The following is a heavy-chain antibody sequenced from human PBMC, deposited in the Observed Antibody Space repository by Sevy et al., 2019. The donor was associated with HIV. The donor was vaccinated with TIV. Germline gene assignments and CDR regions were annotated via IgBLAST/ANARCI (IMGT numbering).Heavy chain of an antibody. Sequence: SGPTLVKPTQTLTLTCTFSEFSLSTSGMCVSWIRQPPGKALEWLALIDWDDAKYYSTSLRTRLTISKDTSKNQVVLTMTNMDPVDTATYYCARTLYGDYERGIIDYWGQGTLVTVSS. D-gene: IGHD4-17*01. J-gene: IGHJ4*02. CDR2: IDWDDAK. CDR1: EFSLSTSGMC. V-gene: IGHV2-70*01. CDR3: ARTLYGDYERGIIDY.